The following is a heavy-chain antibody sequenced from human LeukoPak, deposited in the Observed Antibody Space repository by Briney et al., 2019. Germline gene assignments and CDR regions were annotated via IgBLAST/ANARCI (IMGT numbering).Heavy chain of an antibody. CDR2: ISYDESNK. J-gene: IGHJ4*02. V-gene: IGHV3-30-3*01. D-gene: IGHD6-6*01. CDR1: GFTFSSYA. CDR3: ARDRSEYSSSPGHY. Sequence: GSLRLSCAASGFTFSSYAMHWVRQAPGKGLEWVAVISYDESNKYYADSVKGRFTISRDNSKNTLYLQMNSLRAEDTAVYYCARDRSEYSSSPGHYWGQGTLVTVSS.